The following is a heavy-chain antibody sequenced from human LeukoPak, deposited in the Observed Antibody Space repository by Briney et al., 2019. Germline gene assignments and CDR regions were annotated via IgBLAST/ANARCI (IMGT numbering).Heavy chain of an antibody. CDR2: INPNSGGT. J-gene: IGHJ4*02. D-gene: IGHD7-27*01. V-gene: IGHV1-2*02. CDR1: GYTFTSYD. Sequence: ASVKVSCEASGYTFTSYDINWVRQATGQGLEWMGWINPNSGGTNYAQKFQGRVTMTRDTSISTAYMELSRLRSDDTAVYYCASSPVTGGPFDYWGQGTLVTVSS. CDR3: ASSPVTGGPFDY.